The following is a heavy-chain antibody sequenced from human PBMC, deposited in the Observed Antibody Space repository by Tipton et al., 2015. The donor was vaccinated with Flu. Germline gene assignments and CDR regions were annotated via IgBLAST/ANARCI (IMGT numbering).Heavy chain of an antibody. D-gene: IGHD3-3*01. CDR2: ISAYNGNT. J-gene: IGHJ4*02. CDR1: GYTFTSYG. V-gene: IGHV1-18*04. CDR3: ARIAGITIFGVVITIDY. Sequence: QSGPEVKKPGASVKVSCKASGYTFTSYGISWVRQAPGQGLEWMGWISAYNGNTNYAQKLQGRVTMTTDTSTSTAYMELRSLRSDDTAVYYCARIAGITIFGVVITIDYWGQGTLVTVSS.